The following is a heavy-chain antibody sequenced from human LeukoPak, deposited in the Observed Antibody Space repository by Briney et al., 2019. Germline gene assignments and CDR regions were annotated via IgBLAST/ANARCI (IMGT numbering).Heavy chain of an antibody. D-gene: IGHD6-19*01. CDR3: ARAYSSGWYGY. J-gene: IGHJ4*02. CDR1: GYTLTSYY. V-gene: IGHV1-46*01. Sequence: ASVKVSCKASGYTLTSYYMHWVRQAPGQGLEWMGIINPSGGSTSYAQKFQGRVTMTRDTSTSTVYMELSSLRSEDTAVYYCARAYSSGWYGYWGQGTLVTVSS. CDR2: INPSGGST.